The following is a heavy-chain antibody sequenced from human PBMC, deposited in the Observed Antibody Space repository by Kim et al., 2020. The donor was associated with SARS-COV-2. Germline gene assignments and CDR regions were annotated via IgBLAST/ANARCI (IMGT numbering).Heavy chain of an antibody. J-gene: IGHJ5*02. D-gene: IGHD3-22*01. V-gene: IGHV4-31*03. CDR1: GGSISSGGYY. CDR3: ARIIGITMIVVVTGWFDP. CDR2: IYYSGST. Sequence: SETLSLTCTVSGGSISSGGYYWSWIRQHPGKGLEWIGYIYYSGSTYYNPSLKSRVTISVDTSKNQFSLKLSSVTAADTAVYYCARIIGITMIVVVTGWFDPWGQGTLVTVSS.